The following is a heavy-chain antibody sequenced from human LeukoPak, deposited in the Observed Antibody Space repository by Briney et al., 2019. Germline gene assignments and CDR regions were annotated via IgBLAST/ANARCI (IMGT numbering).Heavy chain of an antibody. CDR1: GGSINSY. CDR3: ARDSGTTGEVKFDP. V-gene: IGHV4-4*07. CDR2: ISGSGTI. J-gene: IGHJ5*02. Sequence: KPSETLSLTCTVSGGSINSYWSWIRQPAGKGLEWIGRISGSGTITYNPALQSRLSISIDASKNQFSLKLMSVTAADTAVYYCARDSGTTGEVKFDPWGQGTLVTVSS. D-gene: IGHD3-10*01.